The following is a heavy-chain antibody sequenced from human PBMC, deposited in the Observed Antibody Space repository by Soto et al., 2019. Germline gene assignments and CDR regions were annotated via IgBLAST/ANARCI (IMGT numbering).Heavy chain of an antibody. V-gene: IGHV1-69*13. Sequence: GASVKVSCKASGGTFSSYAISWVRQAPGQGLEWMGGIIPIFGTANYAQKFQGRVTITADESTSTAYMELSILRSDDTAVYYCARHFSSSSQYYYGMDVWGQGTTVTVSS. CDR2: IIPIFGTA. CDR3: ARHFSSSSQYYYGMDV. J-gene: IGHJ6*02. D-gene: IGHD6-13*01. CDR1: GGTFSSYA.